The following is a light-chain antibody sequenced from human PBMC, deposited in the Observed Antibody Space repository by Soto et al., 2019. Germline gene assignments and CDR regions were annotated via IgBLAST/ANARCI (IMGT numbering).Light chain of an antibody. J-gene: IGKJ1*01. Sequence: IVFKQAPGPLSLSPGERATLSCRASQSGSNNYLAWYQQKPGQAPRLLIYGASNRATGIPDRFSGSGSGADFTLTISRLEPEDFAVYYCQQYGSSGTFGQGTKVDI. CDR2: GAS. V-gene: IGKV3-20*01. CDR3: QQYGSSGT. CDR1: QSGSNNY.